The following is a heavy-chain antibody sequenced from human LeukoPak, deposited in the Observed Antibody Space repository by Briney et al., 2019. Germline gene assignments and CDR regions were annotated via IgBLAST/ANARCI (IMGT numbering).Heavy chain of an antibody. J-gene: IGHJ3*02. D-gene: IGHD3-10*01. V-gene: IGHV7-4-1*02. CDR1: GGTFSTST. CDR2: INTNTGNP. CDR3: ARAMVRGVADAFDI. Sequence: ASVKVSCKASGGTFSTSTMSWVRQAPGQGLEWMGWINTNTGNPTYAQGFTGRFVFSLDTSVSTAYLQISSLKAEDTAVYYCARAMVRGVADAFDIWGQGTMVTVSS.